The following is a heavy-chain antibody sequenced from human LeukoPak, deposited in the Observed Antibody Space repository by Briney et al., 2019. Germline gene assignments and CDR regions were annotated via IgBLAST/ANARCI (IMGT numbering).Heavy chain of an antibody. CDR3: ARVGARQILEY. D-gene: IGHD4-17*01. CDR1: EFTFSSYW. J-gene: IGHJ4*02. CDR2: IKRDGGEK. Sequence: GGSLRLSCAASEFTFSSYWMSWVRQAPGKGLEWVANIKRDGGEKYYLNSVKGRFTVSRDNAKNSLYLQMNSLRAEDTAVYYCARVGARQILEYWGQGTLVTVSS. V-gene: IGHV3-7*01.